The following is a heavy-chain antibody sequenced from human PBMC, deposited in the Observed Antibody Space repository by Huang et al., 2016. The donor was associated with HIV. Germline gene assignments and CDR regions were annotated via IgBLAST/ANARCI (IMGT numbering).Heavy chain of an antibody. Sequence: EVELVQSGTEVKKPGESLKISCKGSGYIFTTSWIGWVRQMPGKGMEGMGICFPGDSDTSDSPSFQGQVTMSVDKSINTAYLHWSSLKASDTAMYDCARLAGGTWSYYFDLWGQGALVTVSS. D-gene: IGHD3-10*01. J-gene: IGHJ4*02. CDR2: CFPGDSDT. CDR3: ARLAGGTWSYYFDL. V-gene: IGHV5-51*03. CDR1: GYIFTTSW.